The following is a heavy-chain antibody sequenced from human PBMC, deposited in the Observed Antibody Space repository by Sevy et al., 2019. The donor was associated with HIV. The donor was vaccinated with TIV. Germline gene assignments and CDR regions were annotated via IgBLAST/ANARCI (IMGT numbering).Heavy chain of an antibody. D-gene: IGHD5-12*01. CDR3: TKDEAYTVATSYYFDY. J-gene: IGHJ4*02. Sequence: GGSLRLSCAASGFTFSNYAMSWVRQAPGKGLEWVSGISDRAYNTYYADSVKGRFTISRDNSKNSLYLQRNSLRAEDTAVYYCTKDEAYTVATSYYFDYWGQGTLVTVSS. CDR2: ISDRAYNT. V-gene: IGHV3-23*01. CDR1: GFTFSNYA.